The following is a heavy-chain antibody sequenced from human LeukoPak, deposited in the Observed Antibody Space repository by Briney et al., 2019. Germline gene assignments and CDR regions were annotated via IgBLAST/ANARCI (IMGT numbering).Heavy chain of an antibody. CDR2: INSDGSTT. Sequence: GGSLRLSCAASGCTFSRYWMHWVRQAPGEGLVWGTRINSDGSTTNYADSVKGRFTVSRDNAKSTLYMQMNSLRAEDTAVYYCARENILTGYPFDYWGQGTLVTVSS. V-gene: IGHV3-74*01. D-gene: IGHD3-9*01. CDR1: GCTFSRYW. J-gene: IGHJ4*02. CDR3: ARENILTGYPFDY.